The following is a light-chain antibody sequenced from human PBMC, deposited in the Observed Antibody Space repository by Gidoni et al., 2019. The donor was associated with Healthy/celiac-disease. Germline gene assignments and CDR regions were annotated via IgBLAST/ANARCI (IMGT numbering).Light chain of an antibody. CDR2: TRS. V-gene: IGKV2-40*01. CDR3: MQRIEFPYT. J-gene: IGKJ2*01. Sequence: IVMTQTPLSLPVTPGEPASISCRSSQSLLDSADGNTYLDWYLQKPGQSQQLLIYTRSYRASGVPDRFSGSGSGTDFTLKISRVEAEDVGVYYCMQRIEFPYTFGQGTKLEIK. CDR1: QSLLDSADGNTY.